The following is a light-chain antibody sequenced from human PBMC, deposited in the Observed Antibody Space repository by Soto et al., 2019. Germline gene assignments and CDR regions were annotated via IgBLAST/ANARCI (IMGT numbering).Light chain of an antibody. CDR3: SSYEDSSILM. CDR2: EVT. J-gene: IGLJ2*01. Sequence: QSVLTQPASVSGSPGQSITISCTGTSSDIGYYNYVSWYQQHPGKAPKVIIYEVTNRPSGVSDRFSGSKSGNTASLTISGLQAEVEGDYYCSSYEDSSILMVGGGTKVTVL. V-gene: IGLV2-14*03. CDR1: SSDIGYYNY.